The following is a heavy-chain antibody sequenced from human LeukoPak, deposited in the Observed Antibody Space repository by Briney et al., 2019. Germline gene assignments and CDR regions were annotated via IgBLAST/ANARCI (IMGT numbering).Heavy chain of an antibody. V-gene: IGHV3-23*01. D-gene: IGHD2-15*01. CDR3: AKGDCSGGSCYNFDY. CDR1: GFTLSSYA. CDR2: ISGIGGST. J-gene: IGHJ4*02. Sequence: GGSLRLSWSASGFTLSSYAMSSVRQAPGKGLEWVSAISGIGGSTYYAYSVKGRFTISRDNSKNTLYLQMNSLRAEDTAVYSCAKGDCSGGSCYNFDYWGQGTLVTVSS.